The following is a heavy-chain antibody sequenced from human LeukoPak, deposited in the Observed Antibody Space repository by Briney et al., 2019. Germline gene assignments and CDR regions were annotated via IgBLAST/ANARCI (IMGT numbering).Heavy chain of an antibody. J-gene: IGHJ3*02. D-gene: IGHD3-3*01. CDR2: ISISSNYI. CDR1: GFTFSSYG. Sequence: GGTLRLSCAASGFTFSSYGMSWVRQAPGKGLEWVSSISISSNYIYYADSVKGRFTISIDNAKNSLYLQVNSLRAEDTAVYYCARGSRFGVVGRDAFDIWGQGTVVTVSS. CDR3: ARGSRFGVVGRDAFDI. V-gene: IGHV3-21*01.